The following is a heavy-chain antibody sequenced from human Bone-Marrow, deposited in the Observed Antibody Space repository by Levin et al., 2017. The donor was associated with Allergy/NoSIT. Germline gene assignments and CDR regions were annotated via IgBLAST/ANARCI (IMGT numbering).Heavy chain of an antibody. J-gene: IGHJ4*02. CDR1: GGTFSSYA. D-gene: IGHD5-24*01. CDR2: IIPIFGTA. CDR3: ASVISIVRSGGQEMATATPFDY. Sequence: EASVKVSCKASGGTFSSYAISWVRQAPGQGLEWMGGIIPIFGTANYAQKFQGRVTITADESTSTAYMELSSLRSEDTAVYYCASVISIVRSGGQEMATATPFDYWGQGTLVTVSS. V-gene: IGHV1-69*13.